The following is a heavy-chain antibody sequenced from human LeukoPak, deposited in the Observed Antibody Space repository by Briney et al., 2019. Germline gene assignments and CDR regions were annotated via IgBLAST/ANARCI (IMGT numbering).Heavy chain of an antibody. D-gene: IGHD6-19*01. Sequence: GGSLRLSCAASGFTLSTYSMHWVRQAPGKGLEFVSAIGYNGGDTYYANSVKGRFTISRDISKNTLYLQMNSLRAEDTAVYYCARRSGIAVAGAFDYWGQGTLVTVSS. CDR2: IGYNGGDT. J-gene: IGHJ4*02. CDR1: GFTLSTYS. V-gene: IGHV3-64*01. CDR3: ARRSGIAVAGAFDY.